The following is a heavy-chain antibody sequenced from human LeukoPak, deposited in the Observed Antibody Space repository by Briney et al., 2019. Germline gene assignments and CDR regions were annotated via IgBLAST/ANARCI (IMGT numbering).Heavy chain of an antibody. CDR3: ARRSGSSSGGDFDY. V-gene: IGHV4-59*08. D-gene: IGHD6-6*01. Sequence: SETLSLTCTVSGGSISSYYWSWIRQPPGKGLEWIGYIYYSGSTNYNPSLKSRVTISVDTSKNQSSLKLSSVTAADTAVYYCARRSGSSSGGDFDYWGQGTLVTVSS. J-gene: IGHJ4*02. CDR1: GGSISSYY. CDR2: IYYSGST.